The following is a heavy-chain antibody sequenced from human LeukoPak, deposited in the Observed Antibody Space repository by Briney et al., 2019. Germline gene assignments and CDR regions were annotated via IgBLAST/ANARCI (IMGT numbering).Heavy chain of an antibody. CDR3: ARKSCSSTSCCVYWFDP. J-gene: IGHJ5*02. Sequence: GSSVTVSCKASGGTFSSYAISWVRQAPGQGLEWMGGIIPIFGTANYAQKFQGRVTITTDESTSTAYMELSSLRSEDTAVYYCARKSCSSTSCCVYWFDPWGQGTLVTVSS. CDR2: IIPIFGTA. D-gene: IGHD2-2*01. V-gene: IGHV1-69*05. CDR1: GGTFSSYA.